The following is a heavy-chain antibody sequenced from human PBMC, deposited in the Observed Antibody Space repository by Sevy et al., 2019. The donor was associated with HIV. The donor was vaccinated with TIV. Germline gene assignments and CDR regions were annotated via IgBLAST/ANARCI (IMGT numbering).Heavy chain of an antibody. V-gene: IGHV3-33*01. D-gene: IGHD1-26*01. J-gene: IGHJ6*02. CDR2: LCYDGSNK. CDR3: ARDMYSGSYLYYYYGMDV. CDR1: GFTFSSYG. Sequence: GGSLRLACAASGFTFSSYGMHWVRRAPGKGLEWVAVLCYDGSNKDYADSVKGRFTISRDNSKNTLYLQMNSLRAEDTAVYYCARDMYSGSYLYYYYGMDVWPRDHGHRLL.